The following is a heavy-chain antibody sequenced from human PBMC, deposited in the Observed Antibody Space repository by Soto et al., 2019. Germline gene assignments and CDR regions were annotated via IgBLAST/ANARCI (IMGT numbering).Heavy chain of an antibody. CDR3: ASRISLGRALWGFHP. V-gene: IGHV4-59*01. Sequence: SETLSLTCTVSSDSISSYYWSWIRQPPGKRLEWIGYISYSGSTDYNPSLKSRVTISGDTSKNQFSLKVSSVTAADTAVYYCASRISLGRALWGFHPWGQGTLVTVSS. D-gene: IGHD3-10*01. J-gene: IGHJ5*02. CDR2: ISYSGST. CDR1: SDSISSYY.